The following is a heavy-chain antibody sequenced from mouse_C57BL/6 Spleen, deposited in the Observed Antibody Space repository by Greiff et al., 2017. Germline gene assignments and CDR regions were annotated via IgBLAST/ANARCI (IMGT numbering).Heavy chain of an antibody. Sequence: QVQLQQSGAELVKPGASVKLSCKASGYTFTSYWMHWVKQRPGQGLEWIGMIHPNSGSTNYNEKFKSKATLTVDKSSSTAYMQLSSLTSGDSAVYYWAAYYDYAGGSYGGQGTLVTVSA. CDR1: GYTFTSYW. D-gene: IGHD2-4*01. CDR2: IHPNSGST. J-gene: IGHJ3*01. CDR3: AAYYDYAGGSY. V-gene: IGHV1-64*01.